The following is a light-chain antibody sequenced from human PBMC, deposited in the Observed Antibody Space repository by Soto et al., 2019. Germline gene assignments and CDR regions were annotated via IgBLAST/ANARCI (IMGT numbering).Light chain of an antibody. Sequence: QAVVTQPPSVSAAPGQKVTISCSGSSSNIGSNSVSWYQQVPGAAPKLLIYDNNERASGIPDRFSGSKSGTSATLAITGLQTGDEADYYCGTWDSSLNVYLFGTGTKLTVL. CDR2: DNN. J-gene: IGLJ1*01. V-gene: IGLV1-51*01. CDR1: SSNIGSNS. CDR3: GTWDSSLNVYL.